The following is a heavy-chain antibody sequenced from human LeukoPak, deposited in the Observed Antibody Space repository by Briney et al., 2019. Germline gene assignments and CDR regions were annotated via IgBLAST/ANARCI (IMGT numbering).Heavy chain of an antibody. Sequence: SQTLSLTCTVSGGSISSGSYYWSWIRQPAGKGLEWIGRIYTSGSTNYNPSLKSRVTISVDTSKNQFSLKLSSVTAADTAVYYCARVGTHDYVWGSYRYGPDYYFDYWGQGTLVTVSS. J-gene: IGHJ4*02. CDR2: IYTSGST. CDR1: GGSISSGSYY. CDR3: ARVGTHDYVWGSYRYGPDYYFDY. D-gene: IGHD3-16*02. V-gene: IGHV4-61*02.